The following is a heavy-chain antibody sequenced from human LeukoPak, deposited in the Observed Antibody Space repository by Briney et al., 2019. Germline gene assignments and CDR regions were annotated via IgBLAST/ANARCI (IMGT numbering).Heavy chain of an antibody. Sequence: QPGGSLRLSCAASGFTFSSYGMHWVRQAPGKGLEWVAVISYDGSNKYYADSVKGRFTISRDNSKNTLYLQMNSLRAEDTAVYYCAKDGMSMVQGAPLDYWGQGTLVTVSS. D-gene: IGHD3-10*01. V-gene: IGHV3-30*18. CDR1: GFTFSSYG. CDR2: ISYDGSNK. CDR3: AKDGMSMVQGAPLDY. J-gene: IGHJ4*02.